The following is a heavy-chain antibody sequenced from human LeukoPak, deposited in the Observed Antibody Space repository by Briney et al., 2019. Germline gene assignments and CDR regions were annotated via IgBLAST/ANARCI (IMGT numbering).Heavy chain of an antibody. V-gene: IGHV3-48*02. Sequence: GGSLRLSCAASGFTFSSYTMTWVRQAPGKGLEWLSCISISGGTIFYADSVKGRFTISRDDAKNSLYLQMNSLRDEDTAVYYCARGTGAYYYWGQGTLVTVSS. CDR3: ARGTGAYYY. J-gene: IGHJ4*02. D-gene: IGHD3-16*01. CDR1: GFTFSSYT. CDR2: ISISGGTI.